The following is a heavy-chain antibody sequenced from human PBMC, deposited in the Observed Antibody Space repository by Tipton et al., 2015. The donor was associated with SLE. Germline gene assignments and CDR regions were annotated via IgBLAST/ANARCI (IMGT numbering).Heavy chain of an antibody. V-gene: IGHV3-23*01. D-gene: IGHD6-19*01. Sequence: SLRLSCAASGFTFTNYAMSWVRQAPGKGLQWVSSITASGGGTYYADSVKGRFTISRDNSKNTLYLQMNSLRAEDTAVYYCAKRRAVAGPEFDYWGQGTLVTVSS. CDR1: GFTFTNYA. CDR2: ITASGGGT. CDR3: AKRRAVAGPEFDY. J-gene: IGHJ4*02.